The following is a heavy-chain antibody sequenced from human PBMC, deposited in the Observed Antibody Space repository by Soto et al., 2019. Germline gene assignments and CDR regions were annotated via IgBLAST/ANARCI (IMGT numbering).Heavy chain of an antibody. V-gene: IGHV1-2*02. Sequence: QVQLVQSGTEVKRPGDSVKVSCKASGYTFTGYYVHWVRQAPGQGLEWMGCINPNSGDTYLAQRFQGRVTMNRDTSIGTAYMELRGLTSDDTAEYYCAKGGAIVAAGTRVYLYNAMDVWGQGPTVTVAS. CDR3: AKGGAIVAAGTRVYLYNAMDV. J-gene: IGHJ6*02. D-gene: IGHD1-26*01. CDR2: INPNSGDT. CDR1: GYTFTGYY.